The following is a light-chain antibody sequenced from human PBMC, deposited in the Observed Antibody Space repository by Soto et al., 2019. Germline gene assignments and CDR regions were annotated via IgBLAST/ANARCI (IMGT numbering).Light chain of an antibody. Sequence: QSVLTQPPSASGTPGQRVTISCSGSSSNIGSNTVNWYQQLPGTAPKLLIYSNNQRPSWVPDRFSGSKSVTSASLAISGLQSEDEAEYYCAAWDDSLNGYVFGTGTKVTVL. CDR1: SSNIGSNT. J-gene: IGLJ1*01. CDR3: AAWDDSLNGYV. CDR2: SNN. V-gene: IGLV1-44*01.